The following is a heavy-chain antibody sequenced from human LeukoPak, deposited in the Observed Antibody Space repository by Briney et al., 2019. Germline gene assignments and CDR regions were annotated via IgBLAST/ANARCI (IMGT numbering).Heavy chain of an antibody. CDR3: ARRYYDVLTGYYYYGMDV. CDR1: GFTFSNYG. J-gene: IGHJ6*02. CDR2: ISYDGSDK. V-gene: IGHV3-30*03. Sequence: PGGSLRLSCAASGFTFSNYGIHWVRQAPGKGLEWVAVISYDGSDKYYADSVKGRFTISRDNSKNTLCLQMNSLRAEDTAVYYCARRYYDVLTGYYYYGMDVWGQGTTVTVSS. D-gene: IGHD3-9*01.